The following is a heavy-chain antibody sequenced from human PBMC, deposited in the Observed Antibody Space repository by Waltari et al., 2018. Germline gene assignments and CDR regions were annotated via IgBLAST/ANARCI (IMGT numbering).Heavy chain of an antibody. V-gene: IGHV4-34*01. CDR1: GGPSSGYY. J-gene: IGHJ3*02. Sequence: QVQLQQRGAGLLKPSETLSIPCAVYGGPSSGYYWSWLRQPPGKGLECVGEIKRRGRTNYSPGLKSRVTISVDTAKIQCSPKLSSVTAAETAVNYWARLVQGYSSAPVDREVVNAFDIWGQGTMVTVSS. CDR2: IKRRGRT. CDR3: ARLVQGYSSAPVDREVVNAFDI. D-gene: IGHD6-25*01.